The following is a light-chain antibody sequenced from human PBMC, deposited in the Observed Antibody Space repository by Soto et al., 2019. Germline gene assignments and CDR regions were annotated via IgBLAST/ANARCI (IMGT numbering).Light chain of an antibody. V-gene: IGLV1-40*01. CDR1: SSNIGAGYD. CDR3: QSYDSNLSSYV. CDR2: GNT. Sequence: QPVLTQPPSVSGAPGQRVTISCTGSSSNIGAGYDVHWYQHLPGTAPKLLIYGNTNRPSGVPDRFSGSKSGISASLAITGLQAEDEADYYCQSYDSNLSSYVFGTGTKVTVL. J-gene: IGLJ1*01.